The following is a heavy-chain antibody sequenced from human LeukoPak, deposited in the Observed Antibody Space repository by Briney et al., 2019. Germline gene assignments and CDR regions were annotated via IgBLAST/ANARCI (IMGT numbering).Heavy chain of an antibody. J-gene: IGHJ3*02. CDR3: ARRDSHDAFDI. CDR1: GGSISSGSYY. CDR2: IYTSGST. D-gene: IGHD4-11*01. Sequence: PSQTLSLTCTVSGGSISSGSYYWCWIRQPAGKGLEWIGRIYTSGSTNYNPSLKSRVTISVDTSKNQFSLKLSSVTAADTAVYYCARRDSHDAFDIWGQGTMVTVSS. V-gene: IGHV4-61*02.